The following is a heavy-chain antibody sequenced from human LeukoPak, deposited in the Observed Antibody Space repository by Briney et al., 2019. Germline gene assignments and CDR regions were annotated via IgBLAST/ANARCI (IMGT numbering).Heavy chain of an antibody. Sequence: SEALSLTCTVSGGSISSYHWSWLRQPPGKGLEWLGYIYSSGSTNYNPSLKSRVTISVDASKNQFSLKLRSVTAADTAVYYCARDRQWLTSGESYYYGMDVWGQGTTVTVSS. CDR1: GGSISSYH. D-gene: IGHD6-19*01. J-gene: IGHJ6*02. V-gene: IGHV4-59*01. CDR3: ARDRQWLTSGESYYYGMDV. CDR2: IYSSGST.